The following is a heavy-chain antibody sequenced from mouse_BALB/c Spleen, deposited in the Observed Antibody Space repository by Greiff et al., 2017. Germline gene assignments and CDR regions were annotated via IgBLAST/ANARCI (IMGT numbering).Heavy chain of an antibody. V-gene: IGHV5-17*02. CDR3: ARGVRGFAY. Sequence: EVQLVESGGGLVQPGGSRKLSCAASGFTFSSFGMHWVRQAPEKGLEWVAYISSGSSTIYYADTVKGRVTIARDNPKNTLFLQMTSLKSEDTATYYCARGVRGFAYWGQGTLVTVSA. D-gene: IGHD2-2*01. J-gene: IGHJ3*01. CDR1: GFTFSSFG. CDR2: ISSGSSTI.